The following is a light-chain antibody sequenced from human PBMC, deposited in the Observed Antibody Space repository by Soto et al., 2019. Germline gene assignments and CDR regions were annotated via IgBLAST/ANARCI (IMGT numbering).Light chain of an antibody. V-gene: IGKV3-15*01. CDR3: QTVDKWRL. Sequence: ILMTQSPATLSVSPGERATLSCRASQSVSSNLAWYQQKPGQAPRLLIYGASTRATGIPARFSGSGSGTEFTLTISSLQSEDFAVYFCQTVDKWRLFGQGTRLEIK. CDR2: GAS. CDR1: QSVSSN. J-gene: IGKJ5*01.